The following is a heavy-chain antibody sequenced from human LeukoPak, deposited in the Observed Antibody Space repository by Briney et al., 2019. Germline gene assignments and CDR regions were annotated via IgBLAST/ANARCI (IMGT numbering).Heavy chain of an antibody. V-gene: IGHV3-21*01. CDR1: GFTFSSYS. CDR2: ISSSSSYI. J-gene: IGHJ4*02. Sequence: GGSLRLSCAASGFTFSSYSMNWVRQAPGKGLEWVSSISSSSSYIYYADSMKGRFTISRDNAKNSLYLQLNSLRADDTAVYYCAKGGERSSTWLDYWGQGTLVTVSS. CDR3: AKGGERSSTWLDY. D-gene: IGHD6-13*01.